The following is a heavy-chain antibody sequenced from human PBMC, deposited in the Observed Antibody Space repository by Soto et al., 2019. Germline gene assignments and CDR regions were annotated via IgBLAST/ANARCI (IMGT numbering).Heavy chain of an antibody. D-gene: IGHD1-1*01. CDR1: GYTFTNYH. CDR3: ARISNSLSDY. V-gene: IGHV1-46*01. J-gene: IGHJ4*02. CDR2: INPGRGST. Sequence: GASVKVSCKASGYTFTNYHIHWVRHAPGQGLEWMGIINPGRGSTTYAHKFQVRVTMTRDTSTSTVYMELDSLRSDDTAVYFCARISNSLSDYWGQGTMVTVSS.